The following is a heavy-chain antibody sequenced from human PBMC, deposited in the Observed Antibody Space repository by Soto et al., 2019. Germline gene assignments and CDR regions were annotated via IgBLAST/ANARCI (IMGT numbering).Heavy chain of an antibody. CDR3: ARDQRYCGGGSCYSRSNWFDP. J-gene: IGHJ5*02. Sequence: GGSLRLSCAASGFTFSSYGMHWVRQAPGKGLEWVAVIWYDGSNKYYADSVKGRFTISRDNSKNTLYLQMNSLRAEDTAVYYCARDQRYCGGGSCYSRSNWFDPWGQGTLVTVSS. CDR1: GFTFSSYG. V-gene: IGHV3-33*01. CDR2: IWYDGSNK. D-gene: IGHD2-15*01.